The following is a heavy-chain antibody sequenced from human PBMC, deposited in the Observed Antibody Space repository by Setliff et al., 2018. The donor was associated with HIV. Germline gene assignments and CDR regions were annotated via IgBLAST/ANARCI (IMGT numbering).Heavy chain of an antibody. CDR2: IYTSGST. J-gene: IGHJ6*02. V-gene: IGHV4-61*02. CDR1: GGSISSGTYY. Sequence: PSETLSLTCTVSGGSISSGTYYWSWVRQPAGKGLEWIGRIYTSGSTNYSPSLKSRVTISLDTSKNQFSLKLSSVTAADTAVYYCARENGRTNYYYYYGMDVWGQGTTVTVSS. CDR3: ARENGRTNYYYYYGMDV.